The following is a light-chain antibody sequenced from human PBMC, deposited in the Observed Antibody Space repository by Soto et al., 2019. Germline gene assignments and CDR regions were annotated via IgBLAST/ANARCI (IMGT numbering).Light chain of an antibody. J-gene: IGLJ1*01. Sequence: QSALTQPPSASGSPGQSVTISCTGTSSDVGGYNYVSWYQQHPGKAPKLMIYDVSSRPSGVPDRFSGSKSGNTASLTVSGLQAEDEADYYCSSYAGTHIVFGTGTKV. CDR3: SSYAGTHIV. CDR2: DVS. CDR1: SSDVGGYNY. V-gene: IGLV2-8*01.